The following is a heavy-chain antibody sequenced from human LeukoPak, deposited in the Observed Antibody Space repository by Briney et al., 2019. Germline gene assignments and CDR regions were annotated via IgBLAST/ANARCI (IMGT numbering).Heavy chain of an antibody. CDR2: IDPNSGDT. J-gene: IGHJ3*01. CDR3: AAFTAPRNAFDL. V-gene: IGHV1-2*06. CDR1: GHSFNAYY. D-gene: IGHD3-16*01. Sequence: ASMTVSFKASGHSFNAYYIHWVRQAPGQGLQWMGRIDPNSGDTKYTQKFQGRVCMTRDTSISTAYMELSRLTSDDTAVYYCAAFTAPRNAFDLWGQGTMVTVSS.